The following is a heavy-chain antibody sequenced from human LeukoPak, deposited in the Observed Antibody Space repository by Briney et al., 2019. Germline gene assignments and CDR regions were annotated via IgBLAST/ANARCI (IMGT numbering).Heavy chain of an antibody. Sequence: GASVKVSCKASGYTFTGYYMHWVRQAPGQGLEWMGWINPNSGGTNYAQKFQGRVTMTRDTSISTAYMELSRLRSDDTAVYYCARDRYGSGSYLLDYWGQGTLVTVSS. V-gene: IGHV1-2*02. D-gene: IGHD3-10*01. J-gene: IGHJ4*02. CDR2: INPNSGGT. CDR1: GYTFTGYY. CDR3: ARDRYGSGSYLLDY.